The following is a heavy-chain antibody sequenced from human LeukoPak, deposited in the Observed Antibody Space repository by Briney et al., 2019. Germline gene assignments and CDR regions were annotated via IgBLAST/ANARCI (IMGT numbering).Heavy chain of an antibody. CDR2: IYYSGST. J-gene: IGHJ3*02. CDR3: GREGGARLGGGAFDI. CDR1: GGSISSGAYY. V-gene: IGHV4-31*03. Sequence: SETLSLTCTVSGGSISSGAYYWSWIRQHPGKGLEWIGYIYYSGSTYSTPSLKSRLTISVDTSKNQFSLKLSSVTVADTAVYYCGREGGARLGGGAFDIWGQGTMVTVSS. D-gene: IGHD3-16*01.